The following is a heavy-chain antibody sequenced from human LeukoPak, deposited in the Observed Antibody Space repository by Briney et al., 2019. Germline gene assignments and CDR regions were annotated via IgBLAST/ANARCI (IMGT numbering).Heavy chain of an antibody. CDR1: GGSISSSSYY. CDR3: AKSGGSGLIDY. V-gene: IGHV4-39*07. CDR2: IYYSGST. Sequence: PSETLSLTCTVSGGSISSSSYYWGWIRQPPGKGLEWIGSIYYSGSTYYNPSLKSRVTISVDTSKNQFSLKLSSVTAADTAVYYCAKSGGSGLIDYWGQGTLVTVSS. D-gene: IGHD1-26*01. J-gene: IGHJ4*02.